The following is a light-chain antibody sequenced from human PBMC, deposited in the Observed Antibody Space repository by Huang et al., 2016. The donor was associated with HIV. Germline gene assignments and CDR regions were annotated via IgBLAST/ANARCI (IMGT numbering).Light chain of an antibody. CDR1: QGISNS. V-gene: IGKV1-NL1*01. Sequence: DIQMTQSPSSLSASVGDRVSITCRASQGISNSLAWYQQKPGEAPKRLLHDASRLESGVPSRVSGSGSGTDYTLTISSLQPEDFATYYCQQYYTTPRTFGQGTKLEIK. J-gene: IGKJ2*01. CDR2: DAS. CDR3: QQYYTTPRT.